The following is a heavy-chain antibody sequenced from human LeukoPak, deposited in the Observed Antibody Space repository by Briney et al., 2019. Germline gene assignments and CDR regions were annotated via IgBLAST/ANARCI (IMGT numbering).Heavy chain of an antibody. CDR2: IYYSGST. Sequence: KPSETLSLTCTVSGGSISSGGYYWSWIRQHPGKGLEWIGYIYYSGSTYYNPSLKSRVTISVDTSKNQFSLKLSSVTAADTAVYYCARVYYYDSSGYWYYFDYWGQGTLVTVSS. CDR1: GGSISSGGYY. V-gene: IGHV4-31*03. CDR3: ARVYYYDSSGYWYYFDY. J-gene: IGHJ4*02. D-gene: IGHD3-22*01.